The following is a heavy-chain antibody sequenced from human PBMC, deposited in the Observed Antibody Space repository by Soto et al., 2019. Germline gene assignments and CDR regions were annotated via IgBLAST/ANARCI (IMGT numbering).Heavy chain of an antibody. J-gene: IGHJ4*02. V-gene: IGHV3-7*04. CDR1: GFTFSSYW. CDR3: ARLVSAAANDY. D-gene: IGHD1-26*01. Sequence: EVQLVESGGGLVQPGGSLRLSCAASGFTFSSYWMSWVRQAPGKGLEWVANIKQDGTEKYYVDSVKGRFTISRDNAKNSLYLQINSLRAEDTAVYYCARLVSAAANDYWGQGTLVTVSS. CDR2: IKQDGTEK.